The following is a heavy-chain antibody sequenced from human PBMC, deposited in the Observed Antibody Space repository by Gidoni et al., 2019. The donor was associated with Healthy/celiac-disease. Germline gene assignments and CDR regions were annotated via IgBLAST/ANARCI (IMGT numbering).Heavy chain of an antibody. CDR1: GGSISSSNW. CDR2: IYHSGST. CDR3: ARAPLGYCSSTSCSEAFDI. V-gene: IGHV4-4*02. Sequence: QVQLQESGPGLVKPSGTLSLTCAVSGGSISSSNWWRWVRQPPGKGLEWIGEIYHSGSTNYNPSLKSRVTISVDKSKNQFSLKLSSVAAADTAVYYCARAPLGYCSSTSCSEAFDIWGQGTMVTVSS. D-gene: IGHD2-2*01. J-gene: IGHJ3*02.